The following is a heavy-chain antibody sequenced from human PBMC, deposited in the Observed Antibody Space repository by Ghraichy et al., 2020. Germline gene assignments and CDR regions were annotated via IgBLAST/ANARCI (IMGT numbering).Heavy chain of an antibody. J-gene: IGHJ5*02. D-gene: IGHD2-21*02. V-gene: IGHV1-18*01. Sequence: ASVKVSCKASGYTFTSYGISWVRQAPGQGLEWMGWISAYNGNTNYAQKLQGRVTMTTDTSTSTAYMELRSLRSDDTAVYYCARDPVAYCGGDCYSVSLDPWGQGALVTVSS. CDR1: GYTFTSYG. CDR2: ISAYNGNT. CDR3: ARDPVAYCGGDCYSVSLDP.